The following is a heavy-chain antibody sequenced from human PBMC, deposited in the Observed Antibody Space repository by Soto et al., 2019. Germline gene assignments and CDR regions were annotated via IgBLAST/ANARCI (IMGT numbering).Heavy chain of an antibody. CDR2: IYYSGST. CDR1: GGSISSSSYY. D-gene: IGHD3-16*02. Sequence: SETLSLTCTFSGGSISSSSYYLGWIRQPPGKGLEWIGSIYYSGSTYYNPSLKSRVTISVDTSKNQFSLKLSSVTAADTAVYYCARLRDHDYIWGSYRYMYAFDIWGQGTMVTVSS. V-gene: IGHV4-39*01. J-gene: IGHJ3*02. CDR3: ARLRDHDYIWGSYRYMYAFDI.